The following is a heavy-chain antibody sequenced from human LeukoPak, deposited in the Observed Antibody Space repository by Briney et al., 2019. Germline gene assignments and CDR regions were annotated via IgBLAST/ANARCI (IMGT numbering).Heavy chain of an antibody. D-gene: IGHD2-2*01. J-gene: IGHJ5*02. CDR2: INTNTGNP. CDR1: GYTFTSYA. Sequence: ASVKVSCKASGYTFTSYAMNWVRQAPGQGLEWMGWINTNTGNPTYAQGFTGRFVFSLDTSVSTAYLQISSLKAEDTAVYYCARGVVVVPAASLGWFDPWGQGTLVTVSS. V-gene: IGHV7-4-1*02. CDR3: ARGVVVVPAASLGWFDP.